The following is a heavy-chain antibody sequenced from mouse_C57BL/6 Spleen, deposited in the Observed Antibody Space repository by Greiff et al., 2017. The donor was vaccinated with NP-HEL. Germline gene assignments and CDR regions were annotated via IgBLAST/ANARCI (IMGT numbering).Heavy chain of an antibody. V-gene: IGHV5-9-1*02. CDR3: TREVGSSPFAY. Sequence: EVQRVESGEGLVKPGGSLKLSCAASGFTFSSYAMSWVRQTPEKRLEWVAYISSGGDYIYYADTVKGRFTISRDNARNTLYLQMSSLKSEDTAMYYCTREVGSSPFAYWGQGTLVTVSA. J-gene: IGHJ3*01. CDR2: ISSGGDYI. CDR1: GFTFSSYA. D-gene: IGHD1-1*01.